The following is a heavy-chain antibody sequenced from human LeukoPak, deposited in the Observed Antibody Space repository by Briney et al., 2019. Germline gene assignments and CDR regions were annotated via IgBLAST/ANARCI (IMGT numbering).Heavy chain of an antibody. Sequence: KPSETLSLTCAVYGGSFNGYYWSWIRQPPGKGLEWIGEINHSGSTNYNPSLKSRVTISVDTSKNQFSLKLSSVTAADTAVYYCARGRIQLWSGYYYGMDVWGQGTTVTVSS. CDR1: GGSFNGYY. D-gene: IGHD5-18*01. CDR3: ARGRIQLWSGYYYGMDV. J-gene: IGHJ6*02. V-gene: IGHV4-34*01. CDR2: INHSGST.